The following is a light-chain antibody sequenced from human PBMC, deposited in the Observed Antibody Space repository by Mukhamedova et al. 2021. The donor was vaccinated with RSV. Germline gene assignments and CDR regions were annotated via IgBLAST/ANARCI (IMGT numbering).Light chain of an antibody. J-gene: IGKJ3*01. V-gene: IGKV3-15*01. CDR3: QQYNNWPPFT. Sequence: LSCRASQSVGNNLAWYQHKPGQAPRLLIYGASSRATSIPVRFSGSGSGTDFALTISSIQSEDFAIYYCQQYNNWPPFTFGSGTKV. CDR2: GAS. CDR1: QSVGNN.